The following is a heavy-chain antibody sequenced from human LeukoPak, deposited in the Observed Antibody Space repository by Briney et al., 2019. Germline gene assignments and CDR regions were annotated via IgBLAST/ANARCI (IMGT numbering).Heavy chain of an antibody. CDR2: IYSGGST. V-gene: IGHV3-66*01. Sequence: PGGSLRLSCAASGLTVSSNYMSWVRQAPGKGLEWVSVIYSGGSTYYADSVKGRFTISRDNSKNTLYLQMNSLRAEDTAVYYCARDRISSSDDAFGIWGQGTMVTVSS. D-gene: IGHD6-13*01. CDR1: GLTVSSNY. CDR3: ARDRISSSDDAFGI. J-gene: IGHJ3*02.